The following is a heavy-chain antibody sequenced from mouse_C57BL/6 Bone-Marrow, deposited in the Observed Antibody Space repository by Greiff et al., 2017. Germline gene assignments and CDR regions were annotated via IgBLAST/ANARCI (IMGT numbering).Heavy chain of an antibody. D-gene: IGHD2-2*01. Sequence: EVQLQESGGGLVQPGGSMKLSCVASGFTFSNYWMNWVRQSPEKGLEWVAQIRLKSDNYATHYAESVKGRFTISRDDSKSSVYLQMNNLRAEDTGIYYCTECGYDGGRFAYWGQGTLVTVSA. CDR1: GFTFSNYW. V-gene: IGHV6-3*01. J-gene: IGHJ3*01. CDR2: IRLKSDNYAT. CDR3: TECGYDGGRFAY.